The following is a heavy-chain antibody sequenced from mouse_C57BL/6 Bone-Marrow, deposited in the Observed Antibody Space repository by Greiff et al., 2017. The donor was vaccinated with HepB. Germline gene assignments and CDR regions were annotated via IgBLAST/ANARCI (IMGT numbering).Heavy chain of an antibody. J-gene: IGHJ1*02. Sequence: VQLQQSVAELVRPGASVKLSCTASGFNIKNTYMHWVKQRPEQGLEWIGRIDPADGNTKYAPKFQGKATLTADTSSNTAYLHLTSLTSEDTAIYYCAGYSNLAWYVDVRGPGDTGTGSS. V-gene: IGHV14-3*01. CDR3: AGYSNLAWYVDV. CDR2: IDPADGNT. CDR1: GFNIKNTY. D-gene: IGHD2-5*01.